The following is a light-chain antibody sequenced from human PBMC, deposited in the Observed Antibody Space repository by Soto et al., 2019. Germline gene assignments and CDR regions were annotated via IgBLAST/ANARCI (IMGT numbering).Light chain of an antibody. CDR3: QTWGTDIKGV. J-gene: IGLJ2*01. V-gene: IGLV4-69*01. Sequence: QPVLTQSPSASASLGASVKLTCTLSSGHSSYAIAWHQQQPEKGPRYLMKLNSDGSHTKGDGIPDRFSGSSSGAERYLTISSLQSEAEADYYCQTWGTDIKGVFGGGTKVTVL. CDR2: LNSDGSH. CDR1: SGHSSYA.